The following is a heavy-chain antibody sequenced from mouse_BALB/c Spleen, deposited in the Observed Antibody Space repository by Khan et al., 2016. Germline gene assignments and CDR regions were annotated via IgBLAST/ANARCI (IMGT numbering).Heavy chain of an antibody. J-gene: IGHJ3*01. Sequence: EVELVEPGGGLVKPGGSLKLSCAASGFTFSDYYMYWVRQTPEKRLEWVATISAGGSYTYYPDSLKGRSTISRDNAKNNLYLQMSSLKSEDTAMYYCARDDRWFAYWGQGTLVTVSA. CDR2: ISAGGSYT. V-gene: IGHV5-4*02. CDR1: GFTFSDYY. D-gene: IGHD2-14*01. CDR3: ARDDRWFAY.